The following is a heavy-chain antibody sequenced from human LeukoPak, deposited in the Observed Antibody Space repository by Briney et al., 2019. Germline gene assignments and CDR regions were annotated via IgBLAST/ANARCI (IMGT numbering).Heavy chain of an antibody. D-gene: IGHD3-22*01. CDR1: GYTFTGYY. J-gene: IGHJ4*02. V-gene: IGHV1-69*06. CDR2: IIPIFGTA. Sequence: SVKVSCKASGYTFTGYYMHWVRQAPGQGLEWMGGIIPIFGTANYAQKFQGRVTITADKSTSTAYMELSSLRSEDTAVYYCARGLDYYDSSGGDYWGQGTLVTVSS. CDR3: ARGLDYYDSSGGDY.